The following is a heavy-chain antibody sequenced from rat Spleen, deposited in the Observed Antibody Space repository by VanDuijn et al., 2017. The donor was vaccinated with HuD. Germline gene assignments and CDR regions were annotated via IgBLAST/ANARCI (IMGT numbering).Heavy chain of an antibody. D-gene: IGHD4-6*01. J-gene: IGHJ2*01. CDR1: GFSLSNYG. Sequence: QVQLKESGPGLVQPSQTLSLTCTVSGFSLSNYGVIWVRQPPGKGLEWMGVMWSDGDTSYNSALKSRLSISRDTYKSQVFLKMNSLQTEDTAMYFCARLGGGYWGQGVMVTVSS. CDR2: MWSDGDT. CDR3: ARLGGGY. V-gene: IGHV2-13*01.